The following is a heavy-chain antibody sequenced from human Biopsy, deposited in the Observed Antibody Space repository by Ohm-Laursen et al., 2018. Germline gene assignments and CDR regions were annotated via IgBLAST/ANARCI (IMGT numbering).Heavy chain of an antibody. V-gene: IGHV1-2*02. D-gene: IGHD3-9*01. Sequence: ESSVKVSCKASGYTFAGYYLHWVRQAPGHGLEWMGWINPNSGNANYAQSFQGRLTVTRDTSISTAYMELTSLTFDDTAIYYCARVPAYPSIDGYYGLDLWGQGTTAIVSS. J-gene: IGHJ6*02. CDR3: ARVPAYPSIDGYYGLDL. CDR1: GYTFAGYY. CDR2: INPNSGNA.